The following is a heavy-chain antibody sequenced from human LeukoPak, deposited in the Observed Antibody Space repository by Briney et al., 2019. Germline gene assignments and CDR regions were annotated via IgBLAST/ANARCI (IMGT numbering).Heavy chain of an antibody. J-gene: IGHJ4*02. CDR1: GLTFSSFW. Sequence: GGSLRLSCPASGLTFSSFWMHWVRQAPGKGLVWVSRISPDGSSTTYADSVKGRFTISRDNSKNTLYLQMNSLRAEDTAVYYCAGRGSGSYFDYWGQGTLVTVSS. CDR3: AGRGSGSYFDY. CDR2: ISPDGSST. V-gene: IGHV3-74*01. D-gene: IGHD3-10*01.